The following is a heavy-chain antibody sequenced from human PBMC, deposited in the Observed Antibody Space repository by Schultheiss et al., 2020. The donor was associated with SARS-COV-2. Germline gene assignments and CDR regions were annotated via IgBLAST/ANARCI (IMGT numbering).Heavy chain of an antibody. J-gene: IGHJ5*02. CDR1: GGPISSYY. Sequence: SQTLSLTCTVSGGPISSYYWSWIRQPAGKGLEWIGRIYTSGSTNYNPSLKSRVTMSVATSKNQLSLKLSTVTASDTAVYYCARDRVIAAAGSEQLARNWFDPWGQGTLVTFSA. V-gene: IGHV4-4*07. D-gene: IGHD6-13*01. CDR2: IYTSGST. CDR3: ARDRVIAAAGSEQLARNWFDP.